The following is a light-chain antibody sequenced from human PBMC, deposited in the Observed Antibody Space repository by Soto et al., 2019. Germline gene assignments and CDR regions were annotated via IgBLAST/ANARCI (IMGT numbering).Light chain of an antibody. CDR3: MQGTHEIT. V-gene: IGKV2-30*01. CDR2: KVS. Sequence: DVVMTQSPLSLPVTLGQPSSISCRSSQSLVYSDGNTYLNWFQQRPGQSPXRPIYKVSNRDSGVPDRLSGSGSGTDFTLKISRVEAEDVGVYYCMQGTHEITFGQGTRLEIK. J-gene: IGKJ5*01. CDR1: QSLVYSDGNTY.